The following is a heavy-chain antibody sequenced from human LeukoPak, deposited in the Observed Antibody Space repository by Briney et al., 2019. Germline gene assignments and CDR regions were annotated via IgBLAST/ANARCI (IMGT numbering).Heavy chain of an antibody. Sequence: GGSLRLSCAASGFTFSSYGMPWVRQAPGKGLEWVAVISYDGSNKYYADSVKGRFTISRDNSKNTLYLQMNSLRAEDTAVYYCAKESFQVDYWGQGTLVTVSS. J-gene: IGHJ4*02. D-gene: IGHD3-16*02. CDR2: ISYDGSNK. CDR3: AKESFQVDY. V-gene: IGHV3-30*18. CDR1: GFTFSSYG.